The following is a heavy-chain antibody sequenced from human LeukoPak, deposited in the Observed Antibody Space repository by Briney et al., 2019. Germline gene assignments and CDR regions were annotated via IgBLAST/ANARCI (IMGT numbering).Heavy chain of an antibody. J-gene: IGHJ4*02. CDR1: GYTFTGYY. CDR3: ARLPSKLEIRRFDY. V-gene: IGHV1-2*02. CDR2: INPNSGGT. Sequence: ASVKVSCKASGYTFTGYYMHWVRQAPGQGLEWMGWINPNSGGTNYAQKFQGRVTMTRDTSISTAYMELSRLRSDDTAVYYCARLPSKLEIRRFDYWGQGTLVTVSS. D-gene: IGHD1-1*01.